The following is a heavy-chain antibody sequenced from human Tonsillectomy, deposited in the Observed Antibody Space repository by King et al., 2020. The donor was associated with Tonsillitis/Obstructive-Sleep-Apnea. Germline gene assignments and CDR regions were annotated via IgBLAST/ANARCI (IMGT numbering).Heavy chain of an antibody. CDR2: IRSKANSYAT. CDR1: GFTLSDST. J-gene: IGHJ4*02. Sequence: VQLVESGGGLVQPGGSLKLSCAASGFTLSDSTMHWVRQASGKGLGWVGRIRSKANSYATVYAASVKGRFTISRDDSKNTAYLQMNSLKTEDTAVYHCTTGYGDYWGQGTLVTVSS. D-gene: IGHD5-12*01. V-gene: IGHV3-73*01. CDR3: TTGYGDY.